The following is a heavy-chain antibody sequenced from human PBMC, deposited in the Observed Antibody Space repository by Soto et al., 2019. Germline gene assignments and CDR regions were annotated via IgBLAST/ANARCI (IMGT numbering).Heavy chain of an antibody. J-gene: IGHJ3*02. CDR2: IYYSGST. Sequence: SDTLSLTCTVSGGSISSGGYYWSWIRQHPGKGLEWIGYIYYSGSTYYNPSLKSRVTISVDTSKNQFSLKLSSVTAADTAVYYCARGGIAAAGHDAFDIWGQGTMVT. D-gene: IGHD6-13*01. CDR3: ARGGIAAAGHDAFDI. CDR1: GGSISSGGYY. V-gene: IGHV4-31*03.